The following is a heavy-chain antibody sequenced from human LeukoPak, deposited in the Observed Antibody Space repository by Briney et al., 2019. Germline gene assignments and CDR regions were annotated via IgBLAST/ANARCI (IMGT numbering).Heavy chain of an antibody. D-gene: IGHD3-9*01. Sequence: GGSLRLSCAASGFTFDDYAMHWVRQAPGKSLEWVSLISGDGGSTYYADSVRGRFTISRDNSKNSLYLQMNSLRTEDTALYYCAKAARYYDILTGYYTPPDGADYWGQGTLVSVSS. CDR3: AKAARYYDILTGYYTPPDGADY. CDR1: GFTFDDYA. J-gene: IGHJ4*02. CDR2: ISGDGGST. V-gene: IGHV3-43*02.